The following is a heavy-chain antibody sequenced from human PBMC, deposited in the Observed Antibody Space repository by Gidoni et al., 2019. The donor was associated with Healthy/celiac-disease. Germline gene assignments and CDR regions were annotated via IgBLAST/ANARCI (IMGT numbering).Heavy chain of an antibody. Sequence: EVQLVESGGGLVKPGGSLRLSWAASGFTFSSYSMNWVRQAPGKGLEWVSSISSSSSYIYYADSVKGRFTISRDNAKNSLYLQMNSLRAEDTAVYYCARDLVGTGYYFDYWGQGTLVTVSS. V-gene: IGHV3-21*01. CDR1: GFTFSSYS. J-gene: IGHJ4*02. CDR3: ARDLVGTGYYFDY. D-gene: IGHD3-10*01. CDR2: ISSSSSYI.